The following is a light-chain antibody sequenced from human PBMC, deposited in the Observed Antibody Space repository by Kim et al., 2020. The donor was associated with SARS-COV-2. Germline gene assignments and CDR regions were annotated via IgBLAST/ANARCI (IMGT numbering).Light chain of an antibody. V-gene: IGLV1-44*01. CDR3: AVWDDSLNGRVV. CDR2: DNN. Sequence: QMVSISCSGSTSNIGSNAVNWYQQLPGAAPKLLIHDNNQRPSGVPDRFSGSKSGTSASLAISGLHSDDEADYYCAVWDDSLNGRVVFGGGTQLTVL. CDR1: TSNIGSNA. J-gene: IGLJ2*01.